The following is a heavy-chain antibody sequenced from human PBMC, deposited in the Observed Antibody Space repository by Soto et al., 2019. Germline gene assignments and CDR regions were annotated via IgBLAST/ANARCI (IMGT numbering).Heavy chain of an antibody. CDR1: GFPFGDAW. V-gene: IGHV3-15*07. Sequence: EVQLVESGGGWVKPGGSLTLSCVASGFPFGDAWMNWVRQAAGKGLEWVGHVKTKSEGETTDYAAPVKGRFTIWRDDSTNTLYLQMNSLKSEDTGKYFCTTLGPSWGQGTQVTVSS. J-gene: IGHJ5*02. CDR3: TTLGPS. CDR2: VKTKSEGETT.